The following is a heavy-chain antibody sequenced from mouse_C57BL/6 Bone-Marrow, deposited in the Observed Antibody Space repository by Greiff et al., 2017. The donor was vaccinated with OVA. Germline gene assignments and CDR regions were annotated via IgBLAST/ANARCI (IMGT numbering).Heavy chain of an antibody. CDR1: GYSFTSYY. D-gene: IGHD1-3*01. J-gene: IGHJ4*01. Sequence: QVQLKQSGPELVKPGASVKISCKASGYSFTSYYIHWVKQRPGQGPEWIGWIYPGSGNTKYNEKFKGKATLTADTSSSTAYMQLSSLTSEDSAVYYCARGYKGYAMDYWGQGTSVTVSS. CDR3: ARGYKGYAMDY. CDR2: IYPGSGNT. V-gene: IGHV1-66*01.